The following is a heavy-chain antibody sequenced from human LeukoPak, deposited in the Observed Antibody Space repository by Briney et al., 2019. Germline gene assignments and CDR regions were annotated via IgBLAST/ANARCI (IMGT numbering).Heavy chain of an antibody. CDR2: IWRGGNYK. Sequence: PGRSLRLSCSASGFNFGTHAMHWVRQAPGKGLEWVAMIWRGGNYKFYADSVKGRFTISRDDSRSDLSLQMDSLRVEDTALYHCVIDPPDSGWAFWSWGQGALVTVSS. CDR1: GFNFGTHA. D-gene: IGHD6-19*01. CDR3: VIDPPDSGWAFWS. V-gene: IGHV3-33*01. J-gene: IGHJ5*02.